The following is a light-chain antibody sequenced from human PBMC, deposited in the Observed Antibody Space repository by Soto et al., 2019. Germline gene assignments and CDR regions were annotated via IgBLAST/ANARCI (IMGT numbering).Light chain of an antibody. V-gene: IGKV3-15*01. J-gene: IGKJ4*01. Sequence: EIVLTQSPATLSVAPGERATLSCRASQSVSSDLAWFQQKPGQAPRLLMYGASTRATGIPARFSGRGSGTEFTLTISSLQSEDLALYHCQQYNNWPLTFGGGTKVEIK. CDR3: QQYNNWPLT. CDR2: GAS. CDR1: QSVSSD.